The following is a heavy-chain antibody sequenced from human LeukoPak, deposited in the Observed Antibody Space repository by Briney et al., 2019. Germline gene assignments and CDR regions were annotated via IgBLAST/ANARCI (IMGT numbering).Heavy chain of an antibody. V-gene: IGHV3-30*02. CDR3: ARAHMDAFDI. J-gene: IGHJ3*02. CDR1: GFTFSNYG. D-gene: IGHD2-21*01. CDR2: IPFDGSNK. Sequence: GGSLRLSCAASGFTFSNYGMYWVRQAPGKGLEWVTFIPFDGSNKYYADSVKGRFTISRDNAKNSLFLQMNTLRVEDTAVYYCARAHMDAFDIWGQGTMVTVSS.